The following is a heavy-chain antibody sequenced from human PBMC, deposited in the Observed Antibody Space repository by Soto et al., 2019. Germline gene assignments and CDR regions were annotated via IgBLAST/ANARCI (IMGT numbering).Heavy chain of an antibody. CDR1: GFTFDDYA. CDR2: ISWNSDMI. J-gene: IGHJ4*02. Sequence: EVQLVESGGGLVQPGRSLRLSCAASGFTFDDYAMHWVRQGPGKGLEWVSGISWNSDMITYADSVKGRFTVSRDNAKNSPDLEMNSLRVEDTALYYCVKDTYILVGATHLDSWGQGTLVTVSS. CDR3: VKDTYILVGATHLDS. D-gene: IGHD1-26*01. V-gene: IGHV3-9*01.